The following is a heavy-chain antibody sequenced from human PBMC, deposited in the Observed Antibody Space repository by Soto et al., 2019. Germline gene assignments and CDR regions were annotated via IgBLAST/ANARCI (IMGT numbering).Heavy chain of an antibody. Sequence: SETLSLTCTVSGGSISSYYWSWIRQPPGKGLEWIGYIYYSGSTNYNPSLKSRVTISVDTSKNQFSLKLSSVTAADTAVYYCARVIAYCSSTSCYVTTSKYYFDYWGQGTLVTVSS. V-gene: IGHV4-59*01. J-gene: IGHJ4*02. CDR3: ARVIAYCSSTSCYVTTSKYYFDY. D-gene: IGHD2-2*01. CDR1: GGSISSYY. CDR2: IYYSGST.